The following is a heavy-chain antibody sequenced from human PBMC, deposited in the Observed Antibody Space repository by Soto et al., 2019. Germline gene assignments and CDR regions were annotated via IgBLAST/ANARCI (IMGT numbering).Heavy chain of an antibody. CDR2: IYYSGST. J-gene: IGHJ4*02. CDR1: GGSISSGGYY. CDR3: ARHTPAISISDH. D-gene: IGHD2-15*01. V-gene: IGHV4-31*03. Sequence: SETLSLTCXVSGGSISSGGYYWSWIRQHPGKGLEWIGYIYYSGSTYYNPSLKSRVTISVDTSKNQFSLKLSSVTAADTAVYYCARHTPAISISDHWGQGTLVTVSS.